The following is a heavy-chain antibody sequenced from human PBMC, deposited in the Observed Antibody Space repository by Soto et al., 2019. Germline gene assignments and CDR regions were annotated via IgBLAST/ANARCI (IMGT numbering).Heavy chain of an antibody. CDR2: IRGSGGSI. V-gene: IGHV3-23*01. Sequence: GGSLRLSCAASGFSLTNYAMNCFRQAPGKGLEWVSVIRGSGGSIYYADSVKGRFTISRDNSKNTLYLQMNNLRAEDTAVYYCGRDHGSSWYEPIGYWGQGTLVTVSS. D-gene: IGHD6-13*01. CDR1: GFSLTNYA. CDR3: GRDHGSSWYEPIGY. J-gene: IGHJ4*02.